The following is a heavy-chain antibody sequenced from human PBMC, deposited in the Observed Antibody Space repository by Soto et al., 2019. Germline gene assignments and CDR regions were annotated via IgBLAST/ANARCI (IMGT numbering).Heavy chain of an antibody. D-gene: IGHD2-15*01. Sequence: SVKVSCKASGYTFTSYVVHWLRQAPGHRLEWMGWINAGNGNTKYSQKFQGRVTITRDTSASTAYMELSSLRSEDTAVYYCATLYCSGGSCYGGYYMDVWGKGTTVTVSS. CDR1: GYTFTSYV. CDR3: ATLYCSGGSCYGGYYMDV. V-gene: IGHV1-3*01. CDR2: INAGNGNT. J-gene: IGHJ6*03.